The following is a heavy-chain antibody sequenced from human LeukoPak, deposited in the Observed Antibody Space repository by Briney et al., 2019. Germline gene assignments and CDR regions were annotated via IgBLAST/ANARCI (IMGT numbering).Heavy chain of an antibody. Sequence: GGSLRLSCAASGFTFSSYAMSWVRQAPGKGLEWVSAISGSGGSTYYADSEKGRFTISRDNSKNTLYLQMNSLRAEDTAVYYCAKDVVVPAAISPVGWFDPWGQGTLVTVSS. V-gene: IGHV3-23*01. J-gene: IGHJ5*02. CDR2: ISGSGGST. CDR1: GFTFSSYA. D-gene: IGHD2-2*02. CDR3: AKDVVVPAAISPVGWFDP.